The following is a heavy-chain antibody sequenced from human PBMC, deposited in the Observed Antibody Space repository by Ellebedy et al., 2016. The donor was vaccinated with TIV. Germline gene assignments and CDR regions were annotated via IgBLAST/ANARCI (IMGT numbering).Heavy chain of an antibody. CDR3: ARVGNYYGGNPSYYFDY. J-gene: IGHJ4*02. D-gene: IGHD4-23*01. Sequence: AASVKVSCKASGGTFSSYAISWVRQAPGQGLEWMGGIIPMLGKANYAQKLQGRVTITADDSTSTAYMELSSLRSDDTAVYYCARVGNYYGGNPSYYFDYWGQGTLVTVSS. V-gene: IGHV1-69*10. CDR2: IIPMLGKA. CDR1: GGTFSSYA.